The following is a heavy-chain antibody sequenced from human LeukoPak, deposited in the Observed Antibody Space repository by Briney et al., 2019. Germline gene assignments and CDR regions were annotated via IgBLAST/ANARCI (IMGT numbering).Heavy chain of an antibody. D-gene: IGHD5-18*01. Sequence: PGGSLRLSCAASGFTFGDYAMRWVRQAPGKGLEWVSGISWNSGSIGYADSVKGRFTISRDNAKNSLYLQMNSLRAEDTALYYCAKGVDTAMVTAFDYWGQGTLVTVSS. CDR2: ISWNSGSI. CDR1: GFTFGDYA. V-gene: IGHV3-9*01. CDR3: AKGVDTAMVTAFDY. J-gene: IGHJ4*02.